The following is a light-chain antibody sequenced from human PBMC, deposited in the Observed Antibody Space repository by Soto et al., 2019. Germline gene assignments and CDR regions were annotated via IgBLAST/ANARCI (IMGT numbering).Light chain of an antibody. CDR3: QQSYSTLRIT. Sequence: DIQMSQSPSSLSASVGDRVAITCRASQSISTFLNWYQQKPGKAPKLLIYAAFTLHSGVPARFSGSRSGTDFTLTISSLQPEDFATYYCQQSYSTLRITFGQGTRLEIK. V-gene: IGKV1-39*01. J-gene: IGKJ5*01. CDR2: AAF. CDR1: QSISTF.